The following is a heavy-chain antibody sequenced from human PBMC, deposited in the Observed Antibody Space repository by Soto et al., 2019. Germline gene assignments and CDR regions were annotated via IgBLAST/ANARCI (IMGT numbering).Heavy chain of an antibody. Sequence: ASVKVSCKASGGTFSSYAISWVRQAPGQGLEWMGGIIPIFGTANYAQKFQGRVTITADESTSTAYMELSSLRSEDTAVYYCARGCGGGSCYSVKERNYYYGMDVWGQGTTVTVYS. CDR2: IIPIFGTA. V-gene: IGHV1-69*13. D-gene: IGHD2-15*01. CDR3: ARGCGGGSCYSVKERNYYYGMDV. CDR1: GGTFSSYA. J-gene: IGHJ6*02.